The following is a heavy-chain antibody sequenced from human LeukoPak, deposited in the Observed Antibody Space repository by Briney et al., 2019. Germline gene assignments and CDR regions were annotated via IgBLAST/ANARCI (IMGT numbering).Heavy chain of an antibody. Sequence: SETPSLTCTVSGGSISSYYWSWIRQPPGKGLEWIGYIYYSGSTNYNPSLKSRVTISVDSSKNQFSLKLSSVTAADTAVYYCARAVRFGGSYYFDYWGQGTLVTVSS. CDR3: ARAVRFGGSYYFDY. J-gene: IGHJ4*02. V-gene: IGHV4-59*01. D-gene: IGHD3-10*01. CDR1: GGSISSYY. CDR2: IYYSGST.